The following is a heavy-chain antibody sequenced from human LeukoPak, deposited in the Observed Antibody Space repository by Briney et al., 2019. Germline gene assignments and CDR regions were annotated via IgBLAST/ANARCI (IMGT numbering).Heavy chain of an antibody. D-gene: IGHD3-10*01. CDR2: ISAYNGNT. CDR3: AMVRGLVSWFDP. Sequence: ASVKVSCKASGYTLTTYGISWVRQAPGQGLEWMGWISAYNGNTNYAQKLQGRVTMTTDTSTSTAYMDLRSLTSDDTAVYYCAMVRGLVSWFDPWGQGTLVTVSS. V-gene: IGHV1-18*01. CDR1: GYTLTTYG. J-gene: IGHJ5*02.